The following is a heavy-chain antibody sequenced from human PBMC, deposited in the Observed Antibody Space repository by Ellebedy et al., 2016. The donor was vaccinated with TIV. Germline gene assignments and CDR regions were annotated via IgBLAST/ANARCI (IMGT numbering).Heavy chain of an antibody. V-gene: IGHV5-51*01. Sequence: GESLKISCQGSGNSFTSNWIAWVRQMPGRGLEWMGIIYPGDSETTYSPSFQGQVTISADKSISTAYLQWSSLKASDTAMYYCARSKYDAFDIWGQGTMVTVSS. CDR1: GNSFTSNW. J-gene: IGHJ3*02. CDR2: IYPGDSET. CDR3: ARSKYDAFDI.